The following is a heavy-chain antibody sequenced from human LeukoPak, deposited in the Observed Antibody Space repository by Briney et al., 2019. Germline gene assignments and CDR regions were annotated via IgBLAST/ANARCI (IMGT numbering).Heavy chain of an antibody. CDR1: GFTFSSYA. J-gene: IGHJ3*02. CDR3: AKGKWELLLGAFDI. V-gene: IGHV3-30-3*01. D-gene: IGHD1-26*01. Sequence: GRSLRLSCAASGFTFSSYAMHWVRQAPGKGLEWVAVISYDGSNKYYADSVKGRFTISRDNSKNTLYLQMNSLRAEDTAVYYCAKGKWELLLGAFDIWGQGAMVTVSS. CDR2: ISYDGSNK.